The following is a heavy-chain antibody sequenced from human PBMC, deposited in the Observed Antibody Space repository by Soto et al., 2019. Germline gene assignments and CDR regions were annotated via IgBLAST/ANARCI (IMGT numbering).Heavy chain of an antibody. CDR3: ARVDYGDYGWFDP. Sequence: GGSLRLSCAASGFTFSSYWMHWVRQAPGKGLVWVSRINSDGSSTSYADSVKGRFTISRDNAKNTLYLQMNSLRAEDTAVYYCARVDYGDYGWFDPWGQGTLVTVSS. CDR2: INSDGSST. CDR1: GFTFSSYW. D-gene: IGHD4-17*01. V-gene: IGHV3-74*01. J-gene: IGHJ5*02.